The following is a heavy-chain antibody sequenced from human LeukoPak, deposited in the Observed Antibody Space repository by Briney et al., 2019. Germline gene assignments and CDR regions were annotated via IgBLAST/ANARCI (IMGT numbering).Heavy chain of an antibody. CDR3: ARGSRDFWSGYSSEYYYYGMDV. D-gene: IGHD3-3*01. CDR2: ISYDGSNK. J-gene: IGHJ6*02. V-gene: IGHV3-30-3*01. Sequence: GGSLRLSCAASGFTFSSYAMHWVRQAPGKGLEWVAVISYDGSNKYYADSVEGRFTISRDNSKNTLYLQMNSLRAEDTAVYYCARGSRDFWSGYSSEYYYYGMDVWGQGTTVTVSS. CDR1: GFTFSSYA.